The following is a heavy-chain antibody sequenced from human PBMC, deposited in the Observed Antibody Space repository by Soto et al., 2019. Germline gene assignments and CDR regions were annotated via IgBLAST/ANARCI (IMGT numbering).Heavy chain of an antibody. Sequence: QVQLQESGPGLVKPSETLSLTCTVSGGSISSYYWSWIRQPPGKGLEWIGYIYYSGSTNYNPSLKSRVTISVDTSKNQFSLKLSSVTAADTAVYYCAREAAAVGAFDIWGQGTMVTVSS. CDR1: GGSISSYY. D-gene: IGHD6-13*01. CDR2: IYYSGST. J-gene: IGHJ3*02. V-gene: IGHV4-59*01. CDR3: AREAAAVGAFDI.